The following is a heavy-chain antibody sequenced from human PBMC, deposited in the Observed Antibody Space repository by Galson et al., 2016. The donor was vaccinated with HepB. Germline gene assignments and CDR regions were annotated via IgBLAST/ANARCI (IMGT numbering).Heavy chain of an antibody. J-gene: IGHJ4*02. CDR3: ARRAIVGAHFDY. D-gene: IGHD1-26*01. Sequence: PALVKPTQTLTLTCTFSGSSLSTSRLAVGWIRQPPGKALEWLAHIYWDEDKRYNPSLKSRLTITKDTSRNHVVLTMTNMDPVDTATYYCARRAIVGAHFDYWGQGILVTVSS. V-gene: IGHV2-5*02. CDR1: GSSLSTSRLA. CDR2: IYWDEDK.